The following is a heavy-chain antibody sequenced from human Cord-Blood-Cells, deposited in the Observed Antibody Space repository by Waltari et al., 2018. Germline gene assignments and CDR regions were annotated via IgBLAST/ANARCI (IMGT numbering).Heavy chain of an antibody. CDR1: GGTFSSYA. CDR3: ARDRGDYYGSGSYYAFDI. Sequence: QVQLVQSGAEVKKPGSSVKVSCKASGGTFSSYAISWVRQAPGQGLEWMGRIIPILGIANYAQKFQGRVTITADKSTSTAYMELSSLRSEDTAVYYCARDRGDYYGSGSYYAFDIWGQGTMVTVSS. CDR2: IIPILGIA. J-gene: IGHJ3*02. D-gene: IGHD3-10*01. V-gene: IGHV1-69*09.